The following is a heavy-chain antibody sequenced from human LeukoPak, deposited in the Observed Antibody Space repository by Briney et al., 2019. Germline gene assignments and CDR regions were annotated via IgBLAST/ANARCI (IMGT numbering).Heavy chain of an antibody. V-gene: IGHV3-48*04. Sequence: GGSLRLSCAASGFTFSSYNMNWVRQAPGKGLEWVSYISSSSNTIYYADSVKGRFTISRDNAKNSLYLQMNSLRAEDTAVYYCARYYYYYMDVWGKGTTVTVSS. J-gene: IGHJ6*03. CDR3: ARYYYYYMDV. CDR1: GFTFSSYN. CDR2: ISSSSNTI.